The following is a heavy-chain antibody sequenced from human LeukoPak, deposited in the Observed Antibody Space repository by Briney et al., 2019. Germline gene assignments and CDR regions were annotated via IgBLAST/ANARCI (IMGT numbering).Heavy chain of an antibody. CDR1: GFTFSSYS. V-gene: IGHV3-48*01. Sequence: QPGGSLRLSCAASGFTFSSYSMNWVRQAPGKGLEWVSYISSSSSTVYYADSVKGRFTISRDNAKNSLYLQMNSLRAEDTALYYCAKDRGLLSDYYYYGMDVWGQGTTVTVSS. CDR2: ISSSSSTV. J-gene: IGHJ6*02. CDR3: AKDRGLLSDYYYYGMDV. D-gene: IGHD2-21*02.